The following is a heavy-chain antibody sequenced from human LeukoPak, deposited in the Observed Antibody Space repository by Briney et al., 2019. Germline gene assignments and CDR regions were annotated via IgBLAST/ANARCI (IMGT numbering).Heavy chain of an antibody. Sequence: SETLSLTCTVSGGSISSYYWSWIRQPPGKGLEWIGYIYYSGSTNYNPPLKSRVTISVDTSKNQFSLKLSSVTAADTAVSRYSSGWFHIDAFDIWGQGTMVTVSS. J-gene: IGHJ3*02. V-gene: IGHV4-59*08. D-gene: IGHD6-19*01. CDR3: SSGWFHIDAFDI. CDR2: IYYSGST. CDR1: GGSISSYY.